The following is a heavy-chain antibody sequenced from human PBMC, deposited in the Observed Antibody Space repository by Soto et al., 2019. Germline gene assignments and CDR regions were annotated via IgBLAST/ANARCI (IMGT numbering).Heavy chain of an antibody. J-gene: IGHJ3*02. CDR3: ARDLLYSSRSTVRFDI. D-gene: IGHD6-13*01. V-gene: IGHV1-18*01. CDR1: GYTFTNYG. Sequence: QVPLVQSGTEVKKPGASVKVSCKASGYTFTNYGISWVRQAPGQGLEWLAWINTYNGHTNYAQKLQGRVTLTTETSTSTAYMELRSLRSDDTAVYYCARDLLYSSRSTVRFDIWGQGTMVTVSS. CDR2: INTYNGHT.